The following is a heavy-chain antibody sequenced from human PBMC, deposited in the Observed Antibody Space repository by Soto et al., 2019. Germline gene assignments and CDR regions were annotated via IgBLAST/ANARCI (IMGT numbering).Heavy chain of an antibody. CDR3: AKLVEKSLDDY. D-gene: IGHD3-16*01. Sequence: PGGSLRLSCVASGFTFSTSDMHWVRQAPGQGLEWVAVVSYDERNIYYADSVKGRFSVSRDNSKNTLFLHMNSLRAEDTAVYFCAKLVEKSLDDYWGQGALVTVSS. J-gene: IGHJ4*02. V-gene: IGHV3-30*18. CDR2: VSYDERNI. CDR1: GFTFSTSD.